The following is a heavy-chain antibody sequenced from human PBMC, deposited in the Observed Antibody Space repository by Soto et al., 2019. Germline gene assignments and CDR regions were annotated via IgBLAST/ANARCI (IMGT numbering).Heavy chain of an antibody. CDR1: GFSLSTSGVG. D-gene: IGHD4-17*01. J-gene: IGHJ6*02. V-gene: IGHV2-5*01. Sequence: GSGPTLVNPTQTLTLTCTFSGFSLSTSGVGVGWIRQPPGKALEWLALIYWNDDKRYSPSLKSRLTITKDTSKNQVVLTMTNMAPVDTATYYCAHRETSYGGDYYYGMDVWGQGTTVTVSS. CDR3: AHRETSYGGDYYYGMDV. CDR2: IYWNDDK.